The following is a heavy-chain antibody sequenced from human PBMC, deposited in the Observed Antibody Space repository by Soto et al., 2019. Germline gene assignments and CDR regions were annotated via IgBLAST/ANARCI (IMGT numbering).Heavy chain of an antibody. D-gene: IGHD2-2*02. CDR2: SYSSGST. CDR1: GGSISSGDYY. Sequence: SETLSLTCTVSGGSISSGDYYWSWIRQPPGKGLEWIGYSYSSGSTYYNPSLKSRVSISIDTSKNQFSLRLSSVTAADTAVYYYASERDPAAVHHTWFDPWGQGTLVTVSS. V-gene: IGHV4-30-4*01. CDR3: ASERDPAAVHHTWFDP. J-gene: IGHJ5*02.